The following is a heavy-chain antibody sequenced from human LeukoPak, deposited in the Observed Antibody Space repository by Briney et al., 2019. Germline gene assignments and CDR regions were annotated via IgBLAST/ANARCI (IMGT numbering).Heavy chain of an antibody. V-gene: IGHV4-39*07. Sequence: SETLSLTCSVTGDSIRSGDSYWGWIRQTPWKGLEWIGSIYYVGSPYYNPSLNSRRVTISVDTSKNQFSLKLSSVTAADTAVSYCAVGYRTVTYGMDVWGQGTTVTVSS. J-gene: IGHJ6*02. D-gene: IGHD4-17*01. CDR3: AVGYRTVTYGMDV. CDR2: IYYVGSP. CDR1: GDSIRSGDSY.